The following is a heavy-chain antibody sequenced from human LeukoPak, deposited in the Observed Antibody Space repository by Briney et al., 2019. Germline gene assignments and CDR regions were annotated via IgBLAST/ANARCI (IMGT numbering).Heavy chain of an antibody. CDR3: ASRETFYFYYMDV. Sequence: SETLSLTCTVSGGSFNLYSWTWIRQPPGKGLEWIAEIGHGGSINFNPSLKRRVTVSLDTSKNQFSLSLSSVTAADTAVYYCASRETFYFYYMDVWGDGTTVTVSS. CDR1: GGSFNLYS. CDR2: IGHGGSI. V-gene: IGHV4-34*01. D-gene: IGHD1-26*01. J-gene: IGHJ6*03.